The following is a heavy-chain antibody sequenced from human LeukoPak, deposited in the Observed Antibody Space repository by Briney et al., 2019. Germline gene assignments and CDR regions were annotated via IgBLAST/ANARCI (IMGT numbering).Heavy chain of an antibody. CDR2: INWNGGST. J-gene: IGHJ4*02. CDR3: ARDSRYYYGSGSYSY. V-gene: IGHV3-20*04. CDR1: GFTFDDYG. D-gene: IGHD3-10*01. Sequence: GGSLRLSCAASGFTFDDYGMSWVRQAPGKGLEWVSGINWNGGSTGYADSVKGRFTISRDNVKNSLYLQMNSLRAEDTALYYCARDSRYYYGSGSYSYWGQGTLVTVSS.